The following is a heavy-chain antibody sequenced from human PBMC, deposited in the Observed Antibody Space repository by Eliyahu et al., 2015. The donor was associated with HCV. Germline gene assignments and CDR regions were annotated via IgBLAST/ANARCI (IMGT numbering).Heavy chain of an antibody. CDR3: ARDESYDYVWGSYRRDKDAFDI. J-gene: IGHJ3*02. D-gene: IGHD3-16*02. CDR1: GFTFSSYS. V-gene: IGHV3-48*01. Sequence: EVQLVESGGGLVQPGGSLRLSCAASGFTFSSYSMNWVRQAPGKGLEWVSYISRSSSTIYYADSVKGRFTISRDNAKNSLYLQMNSLRAEDTAVYYCARDESYDYVWGSYRRDKDAFDIWGQGTMVTVSS. CDR2: ISRSSSTI.